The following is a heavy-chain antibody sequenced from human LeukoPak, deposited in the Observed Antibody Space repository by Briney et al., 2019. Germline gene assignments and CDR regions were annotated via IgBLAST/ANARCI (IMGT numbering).Heavy chain of an antibody. CDR1: GFTFSSYE. D-gene: IGHD3-16*01. J-gene: IGHJ4*02. CDR3: ARDEGAWQFDY. CDR2: ISSSGSTI. V-gene: IGHV3-48*03. Sequence: GSLRLSCAASGFTFSSYEMNWVRQAPGKGLEWVSYISSSGSTIYYADSVKGRFTISRDNAKNSLYLQMNSLRAEDTAVYYCARDEGAWQFDYWGQGTLVTVSS.